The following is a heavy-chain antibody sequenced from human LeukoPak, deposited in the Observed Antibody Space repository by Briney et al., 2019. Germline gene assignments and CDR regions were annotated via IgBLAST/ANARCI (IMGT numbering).Heavy chain of an antibody. CDR1: GVSFSGYY. Sequence: SETLSLTCAVYGVSFSGYYWSWIRQPPGKGLEWIGEINHSGSTNYNPSLKSRVTISVDTSKNQFSLKLSSVTAADTAVYYCARAVRIAAATYYFDYWGQGTLVTVSS. D-gene: IGHD6-13*01. CDR2: INHSGST. V-gene: IGHV4-34*01. CDR3: ARAVRIAAATYYFDY. J-gene: IGHJ4*02.